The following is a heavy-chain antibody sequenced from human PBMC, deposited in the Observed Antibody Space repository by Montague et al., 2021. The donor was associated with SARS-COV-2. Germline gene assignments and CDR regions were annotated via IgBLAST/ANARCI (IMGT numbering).Heavy chain of an antibody. J-gene: IGHJ6*02. D-gene: IGHD5-18*01. CDR2: IFHSGST. CDR1: GGSLSTYY. Sequence: SETLSLTCTVSGGSLSTYYWSRIRQPPGKGLEWIGYIFHSGSTNYNPSLKNRVVMSVDTSKNQFSLKLSSVTAADTAVYYCAREGQSYSYGYYYYGMDVWGQGTTVTVSS. CDR3: AREGQSYSYGYYYYGMDV. V-gene: IGHV4-59*01.